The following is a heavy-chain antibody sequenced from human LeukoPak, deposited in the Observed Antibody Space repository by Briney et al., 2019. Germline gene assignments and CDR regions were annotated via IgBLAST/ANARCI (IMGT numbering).Heavy chain of an antibody. Sequence: ASVKVSCKDSSYTFSDYGFTWVRQAPGQGLEYMGWISGYNGNTNYAEKLQDRVTLTADASTTTVYMELRSLTSDDTAVYYCARVASYDLLTGYYLVYWGQGTLVTVSS. CDR3: ARVASYDLLTGYYLVY. CDR2: ISGYNGNT. CDR1: SYTFSDYG. V-gene: IGHV1-18*01. D-gene: IGHD3-9*01. J-gene: IGHJ4*02.